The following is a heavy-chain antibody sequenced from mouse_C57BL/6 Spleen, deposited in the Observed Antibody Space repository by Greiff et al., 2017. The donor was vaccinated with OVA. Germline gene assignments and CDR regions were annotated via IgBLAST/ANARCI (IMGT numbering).Heavy chain of an antibody. J-gene: IGHJ1*03. Sequence: EVKVEESGPGMVKPSQSLSLTCTVTGYSITSGYDWHWIRHFPGNKLEWMGYISYSGSTNYNPSLKSRISITHDTSKNHFFLKLNSVTTEDTATYYCARDASYWYFDVWGTGTTVTVSS. V-gene: IGHV3-1*01. CDR2: ISYSGST. CDR3: ARDASYWYFDV. CDR1: GYSITSGYD.